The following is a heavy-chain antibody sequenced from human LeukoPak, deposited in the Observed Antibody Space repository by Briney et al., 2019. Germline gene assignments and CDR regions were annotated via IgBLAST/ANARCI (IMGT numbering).Heavy chain of an antibody. J-gene: IGHJ4*02. CDR1: GFTFSSYD. D-gene: IGHD7-27*01. CDR3: AKDPGAIIDY. CDR2: ISGSGGST. V-gene: IGHV3-23*01. Sequence: PGGSLRLSCAASGFTFSSYDMSWVRQAPGKGLEWVSSISGSGGSTYYADSVKRRPTISRDNSEHTLYLQMNSLRAEDTAVYYCAKDPGAIIDYWGQGTLVTVSS.